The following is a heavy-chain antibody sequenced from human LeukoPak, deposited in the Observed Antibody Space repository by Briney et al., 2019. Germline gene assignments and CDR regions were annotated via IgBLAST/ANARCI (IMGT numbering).Heavy chain of an antibody. J-gene: IGHJ5*02. CDR1: GGSISSYY. Sequence: PSETLSLTCTVSGGSISSYYWSWIRQPPGKGLEWIGYIYYSGSTNYNPSLKSRVTISVDTSKNQFSLKLSSVTAADTAVYYCARIYCSGGSCYWFDPWGQGTLVTVSS. CDR2: IYYSGST. V-gene: IGHV4-59*01. CDR3: ARIYCSGGSCYWFDP. D-gene: IGHD2-15*01.